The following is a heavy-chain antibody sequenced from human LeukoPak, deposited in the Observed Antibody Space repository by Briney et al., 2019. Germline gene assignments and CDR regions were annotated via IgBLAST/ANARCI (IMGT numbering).Heavy chain of an antibody. Sequence: GGSLRLSCEAAGFSFRDYPMGWVRRASGKRLEWVSGISAGADVIFYADPVQGRFTISRDNSKNTLYQQMNSLRAEDTAVYFCARNLLRTSCYSCDAFDIWGQGTMVTVSS. CDR1: GFSFRDYP. D-gene: IGHD2-2*02. J-gene: IGHJ3*02. V-gene: IGHV3-23*01. CDR3: ARNLLRTSCYSCDAFDI. CDR2: ISAGADVI.